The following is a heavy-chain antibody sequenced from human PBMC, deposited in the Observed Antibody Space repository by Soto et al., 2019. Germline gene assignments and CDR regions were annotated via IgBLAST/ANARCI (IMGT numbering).Heavy chain of an antibody. CDR2: IYYSGST. V-gene: IGHV4-39*07. D-gene: IGHD3-22*01. J-gene: IGHJ4*02. Sequence: TSETLSLTCTVSGCSISSSSYYWGWIRQPPGKGLEWIGSIYYSGSTNYNPSLKSRVTISVDTSKNQFSLKLSSVTAADTAVYYCARANYFESSGPFDYWGPGTLVTVLL. CDR3: ARANYFESSGPFDY. CDR1: GCSISSSSYY.